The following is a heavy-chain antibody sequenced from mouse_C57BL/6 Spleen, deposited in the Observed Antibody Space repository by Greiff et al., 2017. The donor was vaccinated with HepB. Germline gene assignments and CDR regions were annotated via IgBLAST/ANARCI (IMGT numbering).Heavy chain of an antibody. V-gene: IGHV1-64*01. J-gene: IGHJ2*01. D-gene: IGHD1-1*01. Sequence: VQLQQPGAELVKPGASVKLSCKASGYTFTSYWMHWVKQRPGQGLEWIGMIHPNSGSTNYNEKFKSKATLTVDKSSSTAYMQLSSLTSEDSAVYYCARSPCYYGSSYFDYWGQGTTLTVSS. CDR1: GYTFTSYW. CDR3: ARSPCYYGSSYFDY. CDR2: IHPNSGST.